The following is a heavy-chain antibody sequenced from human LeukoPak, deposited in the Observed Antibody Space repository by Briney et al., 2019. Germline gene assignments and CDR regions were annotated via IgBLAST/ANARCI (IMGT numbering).Heavy chain of an antibody. CDR3: AKDPNGDYVGAFDF. CDR1: GFSFSNYA. Sequence: GGSLRLSCVGSGFSFSNYAMVWVRQAPGKGLEWVSAIGGGGGNIHYAESVKGRFTISRDNFKNTLFLQMSSLRVDDTAMYYCAKDPNGDYVGAFDFWGQGTLVSVSS. J-gene: IGHJ3*01. CDR2: IGGGGGNI. V-gene: IGHV3-23*01. D-gene: IGHD4-17*01.